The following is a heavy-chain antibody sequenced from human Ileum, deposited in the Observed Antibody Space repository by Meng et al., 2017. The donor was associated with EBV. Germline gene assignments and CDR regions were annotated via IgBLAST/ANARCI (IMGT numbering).Heavy chain of an antibody. J-gene: IGHJ4*02. V-gene: IGHV4-28*01. Sequence: VQLQESGPGLVKPSATLSLTCAVPGYSISTTNWWGWIRQPPGKGLEWIGHIYYSGTTYNNPSLKSRVTMSIDPSKNQFSLKLSSVTAVDTAVYYCARNSESGSYIDYWGLGTLVTVSS. CDR2: IYYSGTT. CDR1: GYSISTTNW. CDR3: ARNSESGSYIDY. D-gene: IGHD1-26*01.